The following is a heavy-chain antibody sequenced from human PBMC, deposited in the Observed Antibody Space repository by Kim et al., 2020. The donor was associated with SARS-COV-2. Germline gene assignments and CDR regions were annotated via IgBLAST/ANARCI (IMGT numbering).Heavy chain of an antibody. CDR1: GGSFSGYY. CDR3: ARDSSGPNDY. D-gene: IGHD3-22*01. J-gene: IGHJ4*02. CDR2: INHSGST. Sequence: SETLSLTCAVYGGSFSGYYWSWIRQPPGKGLEWIGEINHSGSTNYNPSLKSRVTISVDTSKNQFSLKLSSVTAADTAVYYCARDSSGPNDYWGQGTLVTVSS. V-gene: IGHV4-34*01.